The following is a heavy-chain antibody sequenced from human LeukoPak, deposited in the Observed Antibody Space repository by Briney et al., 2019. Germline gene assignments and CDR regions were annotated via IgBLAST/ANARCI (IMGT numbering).Heavy chain of an antibody. D-gene: IGHD6-19*01. CDR3: ARGADSSGWYPYFDY. CDR2: ISWDGGST. Sequence: GGSLRLSCAASGFTFDDYAMHWVRQAPGKGLEWVSLISWDGGSTYYADSVKGRFTISRDNAKNSLYLQMNSLRAEDTALYYCARGADSSGWYPYFDYWGQGTLVTVSS. CDR1: GFTFDDYA. V-gene: IGHV3-43D*03. J-gene: IGHJ4*02.